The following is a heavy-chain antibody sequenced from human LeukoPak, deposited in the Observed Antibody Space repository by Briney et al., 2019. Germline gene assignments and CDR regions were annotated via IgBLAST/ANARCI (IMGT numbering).Heavy chain of an antibody. D-gene: IGHD1-1*01. CDR3: ARGTTFNFNDY. J-gene: IGHJ4*02. Sequence: PSETLSLTCAVYGGSFSGYYWSWIRQPPGKGLEWIGEINHSGSTNYNPSLKSRVTISVDTSKNQFSLKLSSVTAADTAVYYCARGTTFNFNDYWGQGTLVTVSS. CDR1: GGSFSGYY. V-gene: IGHV4-34*01. CDR2: INHSGST.